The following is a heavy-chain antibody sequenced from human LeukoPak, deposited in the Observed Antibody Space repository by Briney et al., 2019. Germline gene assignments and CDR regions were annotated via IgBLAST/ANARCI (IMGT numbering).Heavy chain of an antibody. CDR3: AGRGSGSYFDY. J-gene: IGHJ4*02. CDR1: GFTFSSYS. D-gene: IGHD3-10*01. V-gene: IGHV3-23*01. CDR2: ISGSGGST. Sequence: PGGSLRLSCAASGFTFSSYSMNWVRQAPGEGLEWVSAISGSGGSTYYADSVKGRFTISRDNSKNTLYLQMHSLRAEDTAVYYCAGRGSGSYFDYWGRGTLVTVSS.